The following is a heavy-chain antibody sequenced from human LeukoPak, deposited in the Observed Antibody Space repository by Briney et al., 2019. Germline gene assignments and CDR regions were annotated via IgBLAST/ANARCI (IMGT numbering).Heavy chain of an antibody. J-gene: IGHJ3*02. CDR3: AKDTHLALDAFDI. Sequence: HPGGSLRLSCAASGFTFGDYAMHWVRQAPGKGLEWVSGINWNGGIIGYADSVKGRFTISRDDAKNALYLQMSSLRAEDTALYYCAKDTHLALDAFDIWGQGTMITVSS. CDR2: INWNGGII. V-gene: IGHV3-9*01. CDR1: GFTFGDYA.